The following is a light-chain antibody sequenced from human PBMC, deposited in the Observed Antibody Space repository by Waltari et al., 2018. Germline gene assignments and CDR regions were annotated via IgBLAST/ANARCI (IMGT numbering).Light chain of an antibody. J-gene: IGKJ1*01. CDR1: ESVRRA. CDR2: DAS. V-gene: IGKV3-20*01. CDR3: QHYRSLPVT. Sequence: EIVLTQSPGTLSLSPGERATLSCSASESVRRALAWYQQRPGQAPRLLIYDASSRATGIPDRFSGSGSGTDFSLTISRLEPEDFALYYCQHYRSLPVTFGQGTKVEIK.